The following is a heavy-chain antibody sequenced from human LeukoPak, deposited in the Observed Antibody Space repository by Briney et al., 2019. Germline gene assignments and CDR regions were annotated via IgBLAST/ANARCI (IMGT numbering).Heavy chain of an antibody. Sequence: PSETLSLTCAVYGGSFSGYYWSWIRQPPGKGLEWIGEINHSGSTNYNPSLKSRVTISVDTSKNQFSLKLSFVTAANTAVYYCAREGDIYSYGYLGYWGQGTLVTVSS. D-gene: IGHD5-18*01. J-gene: IGHJ4*02. CDR1: GGSFSGYY. CDR2: INHSGST. CDR3: AREGDIYSYGYLGY. V-gene: IGHV4-34*01.